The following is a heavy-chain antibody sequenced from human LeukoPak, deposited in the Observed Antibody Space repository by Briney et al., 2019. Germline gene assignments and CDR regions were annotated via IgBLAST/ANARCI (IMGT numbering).Heavy chain of an antibody. J-gene: IGHJ6*03. CDR3: ARTAFQFGQYFYYMNV. V-gene: IGHV1-2*02. D-gene: IGHD3-3*02. CDR1: GYTFTGYY. Sequence: ASVKVSCKASGYTFTGYYMHWVRQAPGQGLEWMGWINPNSGDTNYAQKFQGRVTVTRDTSISTAYMELSGLTSDDTAVYYCARTAFQFGQYFYYMNVWGTGTTVTVSS. CDR2: INPNSGDT.